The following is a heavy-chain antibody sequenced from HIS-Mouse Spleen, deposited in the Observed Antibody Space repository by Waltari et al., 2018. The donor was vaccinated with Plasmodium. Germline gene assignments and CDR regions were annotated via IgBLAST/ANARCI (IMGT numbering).Heavy chain of an antibody. CDR2: KKQDGSEK. Sequence: EVQLVESGGGLGQPGGSLRLYCEASGFPFRSYWMSWVRQAPGKGVEWVANKKQDGSEKYYVDSVKGRFTISRDNAKNSLYLQMNSLRAEDTAVYYCASSWYWYFDLWGRGTLVTVSS. V-gene: IGHV3-7*01. CDR3: ASSWYWYFDL. D-gene: IGHD6-13*01. J-gene: IGHJ2*01. CDR1: GFPFRSYW.